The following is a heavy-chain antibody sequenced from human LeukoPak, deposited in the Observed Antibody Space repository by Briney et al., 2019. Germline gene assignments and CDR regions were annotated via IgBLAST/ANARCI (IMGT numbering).Heavy chain of an antibody. CDR3: AKDQGGGGSYPPDAFDI. CDR1: GFNFANYA. Sequence: PGGSLRVSCTASGFNFANYAMSWVRQAPGKGLEWVSAISGSGDSTYYADSVKGRFTISRDNSKNTLYLQMNSLRAEDTAVYYCAKDQGGGGSYPPDAFDIWGQGTMVTVSS. V-gene: IGHV3-23*01. CDR2: ISGSGDST. J-gene: IGHJ3*02. D-gene: IGHD1-26*01.